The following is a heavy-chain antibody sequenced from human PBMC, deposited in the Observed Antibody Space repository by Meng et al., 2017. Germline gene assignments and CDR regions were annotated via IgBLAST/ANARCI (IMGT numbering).Heavy chain of an antibody. CDR2: INHSGST. J-gene: IGHJ4*02. V-gene: IGHV4-34*01. CDR1: GGSFSGYY. Sequence: QVQLPQWGAGLLQPSETLSLTCAVYGGSFSGYYWSWIRQPPGKGLEWIGEINHSGSTNYNPSLKSRVTISVDTSKNQFSLKLSSVTAADTAVYYCARVGKVVTAPLTYWGQGTLVTVSS. CDR3: ARVGKVVTAPLTY. D-gene: IGHD2-21*02.